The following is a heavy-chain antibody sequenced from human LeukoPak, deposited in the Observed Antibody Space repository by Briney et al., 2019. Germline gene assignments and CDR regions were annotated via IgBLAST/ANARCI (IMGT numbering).Heavy chain of an antibody. J-gene: IGHJ5*02. D-gene: IGHD2-2*01. CDR2: ISAYNGNT. CDR1: GYTFTSYG. Sequence: ASVKVSCKASGYTFTSYGISWVRQAPGQGLEWMGWISAYNGNTNYAQKLQGRVTMTTDTSTSTAYMELRSLRSDGTAVYYCARDTEDIVVVPAAVNWFDPWGQGTLVTVSS. CDR3: ARDTEDIVVVPAAVNWFDP. V-gene: IGHV1-18*04.